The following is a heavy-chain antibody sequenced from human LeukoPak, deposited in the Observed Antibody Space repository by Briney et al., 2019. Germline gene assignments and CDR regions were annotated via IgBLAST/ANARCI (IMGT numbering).Heavy chain of an antibody. D-gene: IGHD3-16*01. CDR1: GGSFSGYC. Sequence: PSETLSLTCAVYGGSFSGYCWTWIRQPPGKGLEWIGEINHSGSTNYNPSLKSRVTISVDTSKNQFSLKLSSVTPEDTAVYYCARDLSLRFDYWGQGILVTVSS. V-gene: IGHV4-34*01. J-gene: IGHJ4*02. CDR2: INHSGST. CDR3: ARDLSLRFDY.